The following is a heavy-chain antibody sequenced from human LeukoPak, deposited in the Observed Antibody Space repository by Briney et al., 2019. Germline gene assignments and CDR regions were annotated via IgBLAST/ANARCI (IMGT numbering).Heavy chain of an antibody. CDR2: MYHSGST. CDR3: ARVLSGGDSIDY. J-gene: IGHJ4*02. Sequence: SETLSLTCTVSGGSISSYYWSWIRQPPGKGLEWIGTMYHSGSTYYNPSLKSRVTISVDTSKNQFSLKLSSVTAADTAVYYCARVLSGGDSIDYWGQGTLVTVSS. CDR1: GGSISSYY. V-gene: IGHV4-59*12. D-gene: IGHD4-23*01.